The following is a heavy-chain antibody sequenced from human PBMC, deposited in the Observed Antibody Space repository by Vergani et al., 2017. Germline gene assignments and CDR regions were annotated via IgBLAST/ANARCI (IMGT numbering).Heavy chain of an antibody. Sequence: QVQLVQSGAEVKKPGSSVKVSCKASGGTFSSYGISWVRQAPGQGLEWMGWISAYNGNTNYAQKRQGRVTMTTDTSTSTAYMELRSLRSDDTAVYYCAIVDGGPYYFDYWGQGTLVTVSS. CDR2: ISAYNGNT. D-gene: IGHD5-24*01. CDR3: AIVDGGPYYFDY. J-gene: IGHJ4*02. V-gene: IGHV1-18*01. CDR1: GGTFSSYG.